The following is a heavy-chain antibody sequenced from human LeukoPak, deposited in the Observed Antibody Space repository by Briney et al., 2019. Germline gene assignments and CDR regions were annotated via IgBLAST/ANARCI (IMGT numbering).Heavy chain of an antibody. CDR1: GVSISSSSYY. V-gene: IGHV4-39*02. CDR2: IYYSGST. J-gene: IGHJ4*02. CDR3: AREKSGYDY. D-gene: IGHD3-3*01. Sequence: SETLSLTCTVSGVSISSSSYYWGWIRQPPGKGLEWIGSIYYSGSTYYNPSLKSRVTISVDTSKNQFSLELSSVTAADTAVYYCAREKSGYDYWGQGTLVTVSS.